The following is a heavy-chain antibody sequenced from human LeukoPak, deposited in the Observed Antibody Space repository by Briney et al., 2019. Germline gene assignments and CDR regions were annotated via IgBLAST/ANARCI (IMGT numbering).Heavy chain of an antibody. D-gene: IGHD6-19*01. J-gene: IGHJ4*02. CDR2: FDPEDGET. Sequence: ASVKVSCKVSGYTLTELSMHWVRQAPGKGLEWMGGFDPEDGETIYAQKFQGRVTMTEDTSTDTAYMELSSLRSEDTAVYYCATAKAGYSSGWSLDYWGQGTLVTVSS. V-gene: IGHV1-24*01. CDR3: ATAKAGYSSGWSLDY. CDR1: GYTLTELS.